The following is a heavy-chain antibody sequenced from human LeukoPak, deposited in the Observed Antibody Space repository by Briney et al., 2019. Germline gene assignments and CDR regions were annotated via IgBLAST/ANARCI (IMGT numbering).Heavy chain of an antibody. V-gene: IGHV4-39*01. J-gene: IGHJ4*02. D-gene: IGHD4-17*01. CDR1: GGSISSSSYY. Sequence: KPSETLSLTCTVSGGSISSSSYYWGWIRQPPGEGLEWIGSIYYSGNTYYNPSLKSRVTISVDTSKNQFSLGLRSVTAADTAVYYCARLDSGDYFFDYWGQGTLVTVSS. CDR2: IYYSGNT. CDR3: ARLDSGDYFFDY.